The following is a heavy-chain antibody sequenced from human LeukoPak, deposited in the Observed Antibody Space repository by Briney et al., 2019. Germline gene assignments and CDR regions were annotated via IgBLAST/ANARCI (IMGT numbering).Heavy chain of an antibody. J-gene: IGHJ1*01. CDR3: AKGYSSTWAVYFQH. Sequence: PGGSLRLSCAASGFTFDDHSMHWVRHVPGKGLEWVSGISWNSVIIDYADSVKGRFTISRDNAKNSLYLQMNSLRGEDTALYYCAKGYSSTWAVYFQHWGQGTLVTVSS. V-gene: IGHV3-9*01. D-gene: IGHD6-13*01. CDR1: GFTFDDHS. CDR2: ISWNSVII.